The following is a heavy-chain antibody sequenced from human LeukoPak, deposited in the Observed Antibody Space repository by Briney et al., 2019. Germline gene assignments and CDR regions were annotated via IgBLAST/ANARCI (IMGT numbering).Heavy chain of an antibody. J-gene: IGHJ4*02. CDR1: GFIFSDAW. CDR2: IKSKGSGGTR. V-gene: IGHV3-15*03. Sequence: GGSLRLSCTASGFIFSDAWMTWVRKAPGQGPEWVVRIKSKGSGGTRDYASSVKGRFIISRDDSENTLYLQMNSLRTDDTAVYYCSKDLPLTRAWALKYWGQGALVTVSS. CDR3: SKDLPLTRAWALKY. D-gene: IGHD2-2*01.